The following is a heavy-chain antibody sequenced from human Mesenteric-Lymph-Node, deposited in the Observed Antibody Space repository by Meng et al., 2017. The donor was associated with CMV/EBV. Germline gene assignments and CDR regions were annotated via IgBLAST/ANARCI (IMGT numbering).Heavy chain of an antibody. D-gene: IGHD6-6*01. CDR3: ARVDQRTRFYSSSAPFQH. J-gene: IGHJ1*01. V-gene: IGHV4-34*01. CDR1: SFSTYY. CDR2: INHTGDT. Sequence: SFSTYYWSWLRQSPDKGLEWIGEINHTGDTNYNPSLNGRVTISVDTSKNQISLKMTPVTAADTAVYYCARVDQRTRFYSSSAPFQHWGQGTLVTVSS.